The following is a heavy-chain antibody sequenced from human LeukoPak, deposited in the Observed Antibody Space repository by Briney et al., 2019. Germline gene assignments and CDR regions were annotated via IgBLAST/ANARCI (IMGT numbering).Heavy chain of an antibody. J-gene: IGHJ4*02. CDR3: ARDTVSSSWYTPFDY. D-gene: IGHD6-13*01. V-gene: IGHV3-33*01. CDR1: GFTFSSYG. CDR2: IWYDGSNK. Sequence: GSLRLSCAASGFTFSSYGMHWVRQAPGKGLEWVAVIWYDGSNKYYADSVKGRFTISRDNSKNTLYLQMNSLRAEDTAVYYCARDTVSSSWYTPFDYWGQGTLVTVSS.